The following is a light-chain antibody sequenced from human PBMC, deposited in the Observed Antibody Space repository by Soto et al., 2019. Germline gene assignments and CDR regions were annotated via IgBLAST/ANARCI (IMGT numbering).Light chain of an antibody. CDR3: MQRIEFPLT. Sequence: DIVITHTPLSLTVTPGEPASIACRSIQSLWDSDDGNTYLDWYLQKPGQSPQLLIYTVSYRASGVPDRFSGSGSGTDFTLKINRVEAEDVGVYYCMQRIEFPLTFGGGTKVDIK. CDR2: TVS. CDR1: QSLWDSDDGNTY. J-gene: IGKJ4*01. V-gene: IGKV2-40*01.